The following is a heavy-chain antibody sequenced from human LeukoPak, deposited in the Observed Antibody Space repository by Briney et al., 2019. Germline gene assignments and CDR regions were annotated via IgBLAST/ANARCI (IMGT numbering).Heavy chain of an antibody. Sequence: PGGSLRLSCAASGFTFSNAWMSWVRQAPGKGLEWVGRIKSKTEGGTTDYAAPVKGRFTISSDDSNNTLYLQMNSLKTEDTAVYYCTTVSVVVPAAPPSWGQGTLVTVSS. V-gene: IGHV3-15*01. CDR1: GFTFSNAW. CDR3: TTVSVVVPAAPPS. CDR2: IKSKTEGGTT. D-gene: IGHD2-2*01. J-gene: IGHJ4*02.